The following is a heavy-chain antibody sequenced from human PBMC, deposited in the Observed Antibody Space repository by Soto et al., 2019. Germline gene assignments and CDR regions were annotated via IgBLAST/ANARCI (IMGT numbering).Heavy chain of an antibody. Sequence: SETLSLTCTVSGGSISSGGYYWSWIRQHPGKGLEWIGYIYYSGSTYYNPSLKSRVTISVDTSKNQFSLKLSSVTAADTAVYHSARGILLSTADGFYGMGVWGQGPTEAVSS. CDR2: IYYSGST. V-gene: IGHV4-31*03. CDR3: ARGILLSTADGFYGMGV. D-gene: IGHD2-8*02. CDR1: GGSISSGGYY. J-gene: IGHJ6*02.